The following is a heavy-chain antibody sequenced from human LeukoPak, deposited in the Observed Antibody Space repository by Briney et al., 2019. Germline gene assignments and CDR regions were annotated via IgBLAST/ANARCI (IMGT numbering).Heavy chain of an antibody. V-gene: IGHV3-20*04. CDR1: GFTFDDYG. Sequence: PGGSLRLSCAASGFTFDDYGMSWVRQAPGKGLEWVSGINWNGGSTGYADSVKGRFTISRDNAKNSLYLQMNSLRAEDTALYYCARSGGQIAVAGNWFDPWGQGTLVTVSS. CDR3: ARSGGQIAVAGNWFDP. J-gene: IGHJ5*02. CDR2: INWNGGST. D-gene: IGHD6-19*01.